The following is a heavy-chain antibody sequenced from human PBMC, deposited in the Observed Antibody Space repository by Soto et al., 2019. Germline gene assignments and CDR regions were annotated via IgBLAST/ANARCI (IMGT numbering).Heavy chain of an antibody. V-gene: IGHV5-51*01. J-gene: IGHJ3*02. CDR1: GYTFSAYW. CDR3: ARRTVMLDSFYI. CDR2: IYPGDSNA. Sequence: GESLKISCKASGYTFSAYWIGWVRQMPGKGLEWMGMIYPGDSNARNSPSFQGQVTISADTSITTAYLQWRSLQASDTAMYYCARRTVMLDSFYIWGHGTMVTVSS. D-gene: IGHD4-17*01.